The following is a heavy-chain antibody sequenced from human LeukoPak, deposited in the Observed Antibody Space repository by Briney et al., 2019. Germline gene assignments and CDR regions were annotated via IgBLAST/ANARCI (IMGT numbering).Heavy chain of an antibody. CDR2: ISSSSSTI. Sequence: GGSLRLSCAASGFTFSSYAMSWVRQAPGKGLEWVSYISSSSSTIYYADSVKGRFTISRDNAKNSLYLQMNSLRAEDTAVYYCASTVSDLFDYWGQGTLVTVSS. CDR1: GFTFSSYA. J-gene: IGHJ4*02. D-gene: IGHD4-17*01. CDR3: ASTVSDLFDY. V-gene: IGHV3-48*01.